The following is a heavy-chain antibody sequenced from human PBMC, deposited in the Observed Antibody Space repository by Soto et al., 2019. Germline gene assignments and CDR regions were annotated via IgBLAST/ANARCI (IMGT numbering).Heavy chain of an antibody. CDR1: GYTFTGYY. J-gene: IGHJ4*02. Sequence: MKVSCKASGYTFTGYYMHWVRQAPGQGLEWMGWINPNSGGTNYAQKFQGRVTMTRDTSISTAYMELSRLRSDDTAVYYCARGVSMIVVAQFDYWGQGTLVTVSS. CDR3: ARGVSMIVVAQFDY. V-gene: IGHV1-2*02. CDR2: INPNSGGT. D-gene: IGHD3-22*01.